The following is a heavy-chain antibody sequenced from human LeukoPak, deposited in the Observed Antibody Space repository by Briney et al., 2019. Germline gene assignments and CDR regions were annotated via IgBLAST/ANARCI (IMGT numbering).Heavy chain of an antibody. J-gene: IGHJ4*02. CDR3: ARDPGPRVVAATHFDY. V-gene: IGHV1-46*01. CDR2: INPSGGST. D-gene: IGHD2-15*01. Sequence: ASVKVSCKASGYTFTSYYMHWARQAPGQGLEWMGIINPSGGSTSYAQKFQGRVTMTRDTSTSTVYMELSSLRSEDTAVYYCARDPGPRVVAATHFDYWGQGTLVTVSS. CDR1: GYTFTSYY.